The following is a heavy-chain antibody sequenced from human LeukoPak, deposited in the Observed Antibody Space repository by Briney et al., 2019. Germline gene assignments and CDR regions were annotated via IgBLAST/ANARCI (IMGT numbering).Heavy chain of an antibody. CDR1: GFTFSSYA. J-gene: IGHJ4*02. D-gene: IGHD3-3*01. V-gene: IGHV3-23*01. CDR2: TSGSGGST. Sequence: GGSLRLSCAASGFTFSSYAMSWVRQAPGKGLEWVSATSGSGGSTYYADSVKGRFTISRDNSKNTLYLQMNSLRAEDTAVYYCAKDPYDFWSGYYFDYWGQGTLVTVSS. CDR3: AKDPYDFWSGYYFDY.